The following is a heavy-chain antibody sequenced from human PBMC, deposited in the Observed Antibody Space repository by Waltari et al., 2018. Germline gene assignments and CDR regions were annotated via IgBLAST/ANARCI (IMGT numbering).Heavy chain of an antibody. CDR3: ARSKAGAGNFDY. J-gene: IGHJ4*02. CDR2: RRDKASGHST. D-gene: IGHD1-26*01. CDR1: GFIFSDHC. V-gene: IGHV3-72*01. Sequence: EVQLAESGGGLVQPGGSLRLSCAVSGFIFSDHCIERVRQVPGKGVGWVGRRRDKASGHSTEYAASVRGRFTVSRDDSKNSLYLQMNSLKTEDTAVYYCARSKAGAGNFDYWGQGTLVTVSS.